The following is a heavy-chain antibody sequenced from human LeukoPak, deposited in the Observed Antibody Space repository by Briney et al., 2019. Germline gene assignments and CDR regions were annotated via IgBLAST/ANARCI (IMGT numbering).Heavy chain of an antibody. V-gene: IGHV3-20*04. CDR1: GFTFDDYG. CDR2: INWNGGST. D-gene: IGHD3-22*01. J-gene: IGHJ3*02. Sequence: GGSLRLSCAASGFTFDDYGMSWARQAPGKGLEWVSGINWNGGSTGYADSVKGRFTISRDNAKNSLYLQMNSLRAEDTALYYCARRYYYDSSGYYYEAAFDIWGQGTMVTVSS. CDR3: ARRYYYDSSGYYYEAAFDI.